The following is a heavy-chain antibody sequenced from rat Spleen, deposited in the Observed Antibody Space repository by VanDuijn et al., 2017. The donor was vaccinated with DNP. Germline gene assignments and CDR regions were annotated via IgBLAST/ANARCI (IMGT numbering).Heavy chain of an antibody. Sequence: QVQLKESGPGLVQPSRTLSLTCTVSGFSLTSYNVHWVRQPPGKGLEWMGVIWSGGNTDYNSALKPRLSIRRDTSESRVFLTVTSLQTEDTAMYFCARSPGYYWYFDFWGPGTMVTVSS. D-gene: IGHD1-4*01. CDR3: ARSPGYYWYFDF. J-gene: IGHJ1*01. CDR1: GFSLTSYN. V-gene: IGHV2S13*01. CDR2: IWSGGNT.